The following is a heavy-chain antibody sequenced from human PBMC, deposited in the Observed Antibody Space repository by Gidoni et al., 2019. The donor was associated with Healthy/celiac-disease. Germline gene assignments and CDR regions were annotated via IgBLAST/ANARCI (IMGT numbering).Heavy chain of an antibody. CDR1: GVTFSSYA. Sequence: QVQLVESGGGVVQPGRSLRLSCAASGVTFSSYALHWVRQDPGKGLEWVAVISYDGSNKYYADSVKGRFTISRDNSKNTLYLQMNSLRAEDTAVYYCARGIEGGYYFDYWGQGTLVTVSS. CDR3: ARGIEGGYYFDY. J-gene: IGHJ4*02. D-gene: IGHD3-16*01. CDR2: ISYDGSNK. V-gene: IGHV3-30-3*01.